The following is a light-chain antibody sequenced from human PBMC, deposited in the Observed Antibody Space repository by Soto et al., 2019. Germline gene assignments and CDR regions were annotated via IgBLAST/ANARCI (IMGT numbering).Light chain of an antibody. CDR3: ASFTSSSPLG. J-gene: IGLJ1*01. CDR2: DVL. Sequence: QSVLTQPASVSGSPGQSITISCTGTSNDVGGHDYVSWYQQHPGKAPKLMIYDVLSRPSGVSDRFSGSKSGHTASLTISGLRPGDEADYYCASFTSSSPLGFGTGTKVTVL. V-gene: IGLV2-14*03. CDR1: SNDVGGHDY.